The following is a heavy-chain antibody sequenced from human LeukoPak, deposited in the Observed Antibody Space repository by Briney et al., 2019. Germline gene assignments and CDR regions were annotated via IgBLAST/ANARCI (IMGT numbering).Heavy chain of an antibody. D-gene: IGHD4-17*01. Sequence: SETLSLTCTVSGGSFSIYYWSWIRQPAGKGLEYIGRIYTSGSTNYNPSLKSRVTMSVDTSNNQFSLKLSSVTAADTAVYYCAGGPTTVTRAFDYWGQGTLVTVSS. J-gene: IGHJ4*02. V-gene: IGHV4-4*07. CDR1: GGSFSIYY. CDR3: AGGPTTVTRAFDY. CDR2: IYTSGST.